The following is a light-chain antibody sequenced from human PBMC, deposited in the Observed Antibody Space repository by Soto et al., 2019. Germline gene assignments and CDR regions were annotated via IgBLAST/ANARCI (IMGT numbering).Light chain of an antibody. J-gene: IGKJ1*01. V-gene: IGKV1-5*03. CDR1: QSISSW. CDR3: QQYNSYWT. Sequence: DIQMTQYPSTLSASVGDRVTITCRASQSISSWLAWYQQKPGKAPKLLIYKASSLESGVPSRFSGSGSGTEFTLTISSLQPDDFATYSCQQYNSYWTFGQGTKVEIK. CDR2: KAS.